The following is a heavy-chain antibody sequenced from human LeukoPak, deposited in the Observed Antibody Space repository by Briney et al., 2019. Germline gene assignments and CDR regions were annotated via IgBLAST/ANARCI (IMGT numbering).Heavy chain of an antibody. D-gene: IGHD2-21*01. Sequence: GGSLRLSCAASGFTFSSYGMHWVRQAPGKGLEWVANIKQDGSEKYYVDSVKGRFTISRDNAKNSLYLQMNSLRAEDTAVYYCARGGDWAFDIWGQGTMVTVSS. V-gene: IGHV3-7*01. CDR3: ARGGDWAFDI. CDR2: IKQDGSEK. CDR1: GFTFSSYG. J-gene: IGHJ3*02.